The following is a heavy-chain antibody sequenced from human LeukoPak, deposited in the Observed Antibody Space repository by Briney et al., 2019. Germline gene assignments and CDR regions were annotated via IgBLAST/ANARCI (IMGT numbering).Heavy chain of an antibody. J-gene: IGHJ3*02. CDR2: IKQDGSET. D-gene: IGHD3-16*02. V-gene: IGHV3-7*01. Sequence: GGSLRLSCAASGFTFSYYWMSWVRQAPGKGLEWVANIKQDGSETYYVDSVKGRFTISRDNAKNSLYLQMNSLRAEDTAVYYCARDFNPHYDYVWGSYRTDAFDIWGQGTMVTVSS. CDR3: ARDFNPHYDYVWGSYRTDAFDI. CDR1: GFTFSYYW.